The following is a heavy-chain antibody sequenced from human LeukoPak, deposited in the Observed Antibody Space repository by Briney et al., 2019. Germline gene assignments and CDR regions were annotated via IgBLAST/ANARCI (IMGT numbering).Heavy chain of an antibody. D-gene: IGHD6-6*01. CDR3: ARDAVGGAARGFSLDY. CDR2: ISYDGSNN. V-gene: IGHV3-33*05. J-gene: IGHJ4*02. Sequence: XVXQAPXXXXEWXXVISYDGSNNYYADSVKGRFTISRDNSKNTLYLQMNSLRAEDTAVYYCARDAVGGAARGFSLDYWGQGTLVTVSS.